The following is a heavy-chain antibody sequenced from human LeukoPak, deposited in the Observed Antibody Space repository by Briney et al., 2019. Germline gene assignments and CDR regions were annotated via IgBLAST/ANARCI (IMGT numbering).Heavy chain of an antibody. CDR3: ARVSGSWPVRYYYYGMDV. CDR1: GFTFSSYA. Sequence: GGSLRLSCAASGFTFSSYAMHWVRQAPGKGLEWGSVISYDGSNKYYADSVKGRFTISRDNSKNTLYLQMNSLRVEDTAVYYCARVSGSWPVRYYYYGMDVWGQGTTVTVSS. CDR2: ISYDGSNK. D-gene: IGHD6-13*01. V-gene: IGHV3-30*04. J-gene: IGHJ6*02.